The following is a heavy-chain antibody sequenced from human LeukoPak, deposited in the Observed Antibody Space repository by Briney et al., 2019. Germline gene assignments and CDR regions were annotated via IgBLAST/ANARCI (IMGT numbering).Heavy chain of an antibody. CDR2: ISGSGGST. Sequence: GGSLRLSCAASGFTFSSYGMSWVRQAPGKGLEWVSGISGSGGSTYYADSVKGRFTISRDNSKNTLYLQMNSLRTEDTAVYYCGRIAINANNGMDVWGQGTTVTVSS. J-gene: IGHJ6*02. CDR3: GRIAINANNGMDV. CDR1: GFTFSSYG. V-gene: IGHV3-23*01. D-gene: IGHD1/OR15-1a*01.